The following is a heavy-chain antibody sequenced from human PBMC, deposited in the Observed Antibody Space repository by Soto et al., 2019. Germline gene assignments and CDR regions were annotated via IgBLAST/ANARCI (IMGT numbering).Heavy chain of an antibody. CDR1: GYTFTSYD. CDR2: MNPNSGNT. V-gene: IGHV1-8*01. Sequence: QVQLVQSGAEVKKPGASVKVSCKASGYTFTSYDINWVRQATGQGLEWMGWMNPNSGNTGYAQKFQGRVTMTRNTSISTAYIELSSLRSEDTAVYYCARGRXXXXYYYDSSGYYQRPFDYWGQGTLVTVSS. J-gene: IGHJ4*02. CDR3: ARGRXXXXYYYDSSGYYQRPFDY. D-gene: IGHD3-22*01.